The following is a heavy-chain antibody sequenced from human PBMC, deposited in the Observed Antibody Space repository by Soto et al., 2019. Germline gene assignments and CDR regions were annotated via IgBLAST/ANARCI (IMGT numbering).Heavy chain of an antibody. CDR1: GGTFSSYA. J-gene: IGHJ6*02. Sequence: GASVKVSCKASGGTFSSYAISWVRQAPGQGLEWMGGIIPIFGTANYAQKFQGRVTITADESTSTAYMELSSLRSEDTAVYYCAEGQFRDTMIVVVPYGMDVWGQGSTVTVSS. D-gene: IGHD3-22*01. CDR3: AEGQFRDTMIVVVPYGMDV. CDR2: IIPIFGTA. V-gene: IGHV1-69*13.